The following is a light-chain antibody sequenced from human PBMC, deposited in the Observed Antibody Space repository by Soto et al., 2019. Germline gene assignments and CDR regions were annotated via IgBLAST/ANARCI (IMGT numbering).Light chain of an antibody. J-gene: IGKJ5*01. CDR1: QSVSSSN. V-gene: IGKV3D-20*02. CDR2: GAS. Sequence: VLKKSPGALSLSPGERATLSCRAIQSVSSSNLGWYHQKPGQAPRLLIYGASSRATGIPDRFSGSGSGTDFTLTIRRLDPEDFAVYYCQQRCNLPLITFGQGTRLEI. CDR3: QQRCNLPLIT.